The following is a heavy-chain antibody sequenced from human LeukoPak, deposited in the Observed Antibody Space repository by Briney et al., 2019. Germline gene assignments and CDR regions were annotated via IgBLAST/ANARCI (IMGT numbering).Heavy chain of an antibody. CDR2: INPSGGST. Sequence: ASVKVSCKASGYTFTSYYMHWVRQAPGQGLEWMGIINPSGGSTSYAQKFQGRVTMTRDTSTSTVYMELSSLRSEDTAVYYCAREVGPTHQPIESSSWPETNDYWGQGTLVTVSS. J-gene: IGHJ4*02. CDR3: AREVGPTHQPIESSSWPETNDY. D-gene: IGHD6-13*01. CDR1: GYTFTSYY. V-gene: IGHV1-46*01.